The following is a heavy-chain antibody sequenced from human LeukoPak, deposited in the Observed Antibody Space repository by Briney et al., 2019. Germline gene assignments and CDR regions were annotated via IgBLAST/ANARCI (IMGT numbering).Heavy chain of an antibody. Sequence: PGGSLRLSCAASGFTFSGSAMHWVRQASGKGLEWVGRIRSKANSYATAYAASVKGRFTISRDDSKNTAYLQMNSLKTEDTAVYYCIFRGQWLAERGLDYWGQGTLVTVSS. CDR3: IFRGQWLAERGLDY. CDR1: GFTFSGSA. CDR2: IRSKANSYAT. J-gene: IGHJ4*02. V-gene: IGHV3-73*01. D-gene: IGHD6-19*01.